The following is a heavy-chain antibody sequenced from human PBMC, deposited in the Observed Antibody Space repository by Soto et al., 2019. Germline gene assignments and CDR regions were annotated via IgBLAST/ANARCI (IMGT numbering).Heavy chain of an antibody. CDR1: GGTFSPYT. CDR2: IIPFHGVT. V-gene: IGHV1-69*08. J-gene: IGHJ4*02. Sequence: QVQLVQSEAEVKKPGSSVKVSCKASGGTFSPYTITWVRQAPGQGLEWMGRIIPFHGVTNYAQKFQARVTITADKSTSTAYMELRGLRFEDTATYDCTRDWEITVSTWSFGGFWGRGTLVTVSS. CDR3: TRDWEITVSTWSFGGF. D-gene: IGHD3-10*01.